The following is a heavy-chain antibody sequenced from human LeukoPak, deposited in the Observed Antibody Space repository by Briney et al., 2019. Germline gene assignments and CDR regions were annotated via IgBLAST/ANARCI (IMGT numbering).Heavy chain of an antibody. D-gene: IGHD4-17*01. J-gene: IGHJ3*02. V-gene: IGHV1-2*02. Sequence: ASVKVSCKASGYTFTGYYMHWVRPAPGQGLEWMGWINPNSGGTNYAQKFQGRVTMTRDTSISTAYMELSRLRSDDTAVYYCATDGLYGDYDAFDIWGQGTMVTVSS. CDR1: GYTFTGYY. CDR3: ATDGLYGDYDAFDI. CDR2: INPNSGGT.